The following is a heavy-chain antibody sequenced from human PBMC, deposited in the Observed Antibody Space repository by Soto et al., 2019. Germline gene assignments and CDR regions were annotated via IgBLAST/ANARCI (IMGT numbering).Heavy chain of an antibody. CDR3: AGDCSSTSCQRPYYYYYGMDV. D-gene: IGHD2-2*01. CDR1: GFTFSSYS. CDR2: ISSSSSYI. J-gene: IGHJ6*02. V-gene: IGHV3-21*01. Sequence: PGGSLRLSCAASGFTFSSYSMNWVRQAPGKGLEWVSSISSSSSYIYYADSVKGRFTISRDNAKNSLYLQMNSLRAEDTAVYYCAGDCSSTSCQRPYYYYYGMDVWGQGTTVTVSS.